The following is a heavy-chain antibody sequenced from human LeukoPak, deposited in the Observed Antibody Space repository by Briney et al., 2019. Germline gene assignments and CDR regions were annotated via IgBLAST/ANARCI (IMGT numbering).Heavy chain of an antibody. V-gene: IGHV1-2*02. Sequence: ASVKVSCTASGYTFTAYYIHWVRQAPGQGLEWMGWISPNSGGTDYAQKFKGRVTMTRDTSISTTYVELSSLTSDDTAVYYCAIQPWGSGNNWYFDLWGRGTLVTVSS. CDR1: GYTFTAYY. CDR3: AIQPWGSGNNWYFDL. D-gene: IGHD7-27*01. J-gene: IGHJ2*01. CDR2: ISPNSGGT.